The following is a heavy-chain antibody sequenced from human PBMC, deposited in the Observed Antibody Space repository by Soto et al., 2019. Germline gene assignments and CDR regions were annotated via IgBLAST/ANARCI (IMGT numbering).Heavy chain of an antibody. CDR2: INHSGST. CDR1: GGSFSGYY. D-gene: IGHD4-17*01. Sequence: SETLSLTCAVYGGSFSGYYWSWIRQPPGKGLEWIGEINHSGSTNYNPSLKSRVTISVDTSKNQFSLKLSSVTAADTAVYYCARRQGERYGDYYFDYWGQGTLVTVSS. CDR3: ARRQGERYGDYYFDY. J-gene: IGHJ4*02. V-gene: IGHV4-34*01.